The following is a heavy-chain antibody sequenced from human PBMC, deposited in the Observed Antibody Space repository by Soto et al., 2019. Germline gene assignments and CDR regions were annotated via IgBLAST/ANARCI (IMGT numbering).Heavy chain of an antibody. CDR1: GYPVTAYY. V-gene: IGHV1-2*02. J-gene: IGHJ3*02. CDR3: ARGGGVGVAGSAAFDM. D-gene: IGHD3-3*01. CDR2: INPATGAA. Sequence: QLHLVQSGAVVKKPGASVTVSCSASGYPVTAYYMHWVRQAPGRGLEGMGGINPATGAAKYTQTFPGRVNMARDPSTSTVFMELSGLTSEDTAVFYCARGGGVGVAGSAAFDMWGQGTLVTVSS.